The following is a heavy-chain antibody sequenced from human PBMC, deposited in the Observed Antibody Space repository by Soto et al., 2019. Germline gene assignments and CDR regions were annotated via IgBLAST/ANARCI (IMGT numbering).Heavy chain of an antibody. CDR1: GGTFSSYA. Sequence: QVQLVQSGAEVKKPGSSVKVSCKASGGTFSSYAISWVRQAPGQGLEWMGGIIPIFGTANYAQKFQGRVTITADESTSTAYMELSSLRSEDTAVYYCARNRDGGQLWLRFYGMDVWGQGTTVTVSS. CDR2: IIPIFGTA. D-gene: IGHD5-18*01. V-gene: IGHV1-69*01. CDR3: ARNRDGGQLWLRFYGMDV. J-gene: IGHJ6*02.